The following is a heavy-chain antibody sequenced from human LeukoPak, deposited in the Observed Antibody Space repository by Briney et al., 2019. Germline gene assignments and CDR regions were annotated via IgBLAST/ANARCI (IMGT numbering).Heavy chain of an antibody. J-gene: IGHJ6*03. CDR2: ISYDGSNK. CDR1: GFTYSSYA. D-gene: IGHD3-16*02. Sequence: GGSLRLSCAASGFTYSSYAMHWVRQAPGKGLEWVAVISYDGSNKYYADSVKGRFTISRDNSKNTLYLQMNSLRAEDTAVYYCAVLRLGELSSYISLAMDVWGKGTTVTVSS. CDR3: AVLRLGELSSYISLAMDV. V-gene: IGHV3-30*04.